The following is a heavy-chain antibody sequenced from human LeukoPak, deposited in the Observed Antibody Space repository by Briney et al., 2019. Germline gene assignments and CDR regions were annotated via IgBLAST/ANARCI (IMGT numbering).Heavy chain of an antibody. CDR1: GFRFSNYW. CDR3: ATAGSYRFDH. V-gene: IGHV3-74*01. D-gene: IGHD3-16*02. J-gene: IGHJ4*02. CDR2: MDSGGSTI. Sequence: GGSLRLSCVASGFRFSNYWMSWVRQVSGKGLMWVARMDSGGSTINYADSVNGRFTVSRDNAKNTLYLQMDSLRAEDTAVYYCATAGSYRFDHWGQGALVTVSS.